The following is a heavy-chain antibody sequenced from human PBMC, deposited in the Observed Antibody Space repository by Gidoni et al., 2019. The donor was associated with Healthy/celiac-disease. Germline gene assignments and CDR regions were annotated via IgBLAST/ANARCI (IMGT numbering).Heavy chain of an antibody. V-gene: IGHV1-2*02. D-gene: IGHD2-2*02. J-gene: IGHJ3*02. CDR3: ARVCRGSIRTGCYTVDAFDI. Sequence: QVQLVQSGAEVKKPGASVKVSCRASGYTFNAYYIHWVRQAPGQGLEWMAWINPNSGATKYAQKFQGRVTMTRETSISTAYLDLNSLTSDDTAVYFCARVCRGSIRTGCYTVDAFDIWGQGTMVTVSS. CDR2: INPNSGAT. CDR1: GYTFNAYY.